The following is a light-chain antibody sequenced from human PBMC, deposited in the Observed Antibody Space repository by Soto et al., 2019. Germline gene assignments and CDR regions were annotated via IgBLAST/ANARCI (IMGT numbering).Light chain of an antibody. CDR2: RVS. CDR1: QSLLHSNGYNY. CDR3: MQGTHWPWT. Sequence: DILMTHSPLSLPVTPGEPASISCRSSQSLLHSNGYNYLNWFQQRPGQSPRRLIYRVSDRDSGVPDRFSGSGSGTDFTLKISRVEAEDVGVYYCMQGTHWPWTLGQGTKVDIK. J-gene: IGKJ1*01. V-gene: IGKV2-30*02.